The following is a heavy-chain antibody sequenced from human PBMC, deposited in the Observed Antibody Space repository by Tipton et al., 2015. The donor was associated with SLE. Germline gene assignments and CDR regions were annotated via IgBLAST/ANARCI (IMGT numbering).Heavy chain of an antibody. Sequence: TLSLTCTVSGGSISSYYWSWIRQPPGKGLEWIGYIYYSGSTNYNPSLKSRVTISVDTSKNQFSLKLSSVTAADTAVYYCARGAGGSSSSAGYWFDPWGQGTLVTVSS. J-gene: IGHJ5*02. CDR2: IYYSGST. V-gene: IGHV4-59*01. D-gene: IGHD6-6*01. CDR3: ARGAGGSSSSAGYWFDP. CDR1: GGSISSYY.